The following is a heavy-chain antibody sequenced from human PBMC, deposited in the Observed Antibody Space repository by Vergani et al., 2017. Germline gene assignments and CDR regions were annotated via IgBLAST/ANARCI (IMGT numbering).Heavy chain of an antibody. CDR3: AREENYYGSGGYYYGMDV. Sequence: QVQLVQSGAEVKKPGSSVKVSCKASGGTFSSYAISWVRPAPGQGLEWMGRIIPILGIANYAQKFQGRVTITADKSTSTAYMELSSLRSEDTAVYYCAREENYYGSGGYYYGMDVWGQGTTVTVSS. CDR1: GGTFSSYA. CDR2: IIPILGIA. V-gene: IGHV1-69*04. J-gene: IGHJ6*02. D-gene: IGHD3-10*01.